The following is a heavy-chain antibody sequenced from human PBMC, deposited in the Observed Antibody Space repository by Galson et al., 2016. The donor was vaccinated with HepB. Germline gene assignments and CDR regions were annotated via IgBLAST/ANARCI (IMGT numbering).Heavy chain of an antibody. J-gene: IGHJ6*02. V-gene: IGHV5-51*01. Sequence: QSGAEVKKPGESLTISCKGSGYSFTTYWIGWVRQMPGKGLEWMGSIYPGDSDTRYSPSFQVQVTISADKSINTAYLPWSSLKASDTAMYYCARTHVDAPMVTSYHYYGLDVWGQGTTVTVSS. CDR2: IYPGDSDT. CDR1: GYSFTTYW. CDR3: ARTHVDAPMVTSYHYYGLDV. D-gene: IGHD5-18*01.